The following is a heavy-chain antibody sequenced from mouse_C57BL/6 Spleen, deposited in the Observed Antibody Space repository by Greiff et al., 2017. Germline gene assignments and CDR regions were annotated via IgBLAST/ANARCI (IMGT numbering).Heavy chain of an antibody. CDR1: VSTFSSYA. V-gene: IGHV5-9-1*02. CDR2: ISSGGDYI. CDR3: TRDLNELDY. Sequence: EVKVVESGEGLVKPGGSLKLSCAASVSTFSSYAMSWVRQTPEKRLEWVAYISSGGDYIYYADTVKGRFTISRDNARNTLYLQMSSLKSEDTAMYYCTRDLNELDYWGQGTSVTVSS. J-gene: IGHJ4*01.